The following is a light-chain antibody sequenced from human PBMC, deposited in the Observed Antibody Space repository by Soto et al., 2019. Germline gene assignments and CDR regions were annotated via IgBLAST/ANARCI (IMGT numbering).Light chain of an antibody. CDR1: SSNIGAGFH. V-gene: IGLV1-40*01. CDR2: GNT. CDR3: QSYDTRLSAEV. Sequence: QSVLTQPPSVSGAPGQRVTISCTASSSNIGAGFHVHWYQQLPGTAPKLLIYGNTIRPSGVPDRFSGSTSGTSASLAITGLQADDEADYYCQSYDTRLSAEVFGGGTKVTVL. J-gene: IGLJ3*02.